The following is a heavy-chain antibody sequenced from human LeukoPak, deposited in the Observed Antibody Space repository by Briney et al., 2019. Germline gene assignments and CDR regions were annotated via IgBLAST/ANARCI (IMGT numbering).Heavy chain of an antibody. CDR2: IYYSGGT. J-gene: IGHJ6*03. V-gene: IGHV4-59*01. CDR3: AREDSSSGDYYYYYYMDV. D-gene: IGHD6-6*01. CDR1: GGSISSYY. Sequence: PSETLSLTCTVSGGSISSYYWSWIRQPPGKGLEWIGYIYYSGGTNYNPSLKSRVTISVDTSKNQFSLKLSSVTAADTAVYYCAREDSSSGDYYYYYYMDVWGKGTTVTVSS.